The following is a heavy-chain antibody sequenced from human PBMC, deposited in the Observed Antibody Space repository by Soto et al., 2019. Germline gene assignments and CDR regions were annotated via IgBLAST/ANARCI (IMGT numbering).Heavy chain of an antibody. D-gene: IGHD3-9*01. CDR1: GYTFTSYY. J-gene: IGHJ3*02. CDR3: ARAYYDILTGYYKDAFDI. Sequence: ASVKVSCKASGYTFTSYYMHWVRQAPGQGLEWMGIINPSGGSTSYAQKFQGRVTMTRDTSTSTVYMELSRLRSDDTAVYYCARAYYDILTGYYKDAFDIWGQGTMVTVSS. CDR2: INPSGGST. V-gene: IGHV1-46*01.